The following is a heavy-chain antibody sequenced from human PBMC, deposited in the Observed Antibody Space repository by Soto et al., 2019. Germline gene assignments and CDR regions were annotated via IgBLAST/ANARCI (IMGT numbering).Heavy chain of an antibody. CDR2: IKTDGTIT. V-gene: IGHV3-74*01. Sequence: EVQLVQSGGGLVQPGGSLRLSCGASGITFSTYWMHWVRQGPGEGLVWVSRIKTDGTITSYADSVKGRFTISRDNARNTLFLQMNSLRDEDTAVYYCAGAPDWSSGSPYGLDVWGQGTTVTVAS. CDR1: GITFSTYW. D-gene: IGHD3-10*01. CDR3: AGAPDWSSGSPYGLDV. J-gene: IGHJ6*02.